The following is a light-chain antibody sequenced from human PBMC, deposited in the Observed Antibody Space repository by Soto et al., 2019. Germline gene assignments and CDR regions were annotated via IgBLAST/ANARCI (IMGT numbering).Light chain of an antibody. CDR2: DVS. CDR3: SPYAPGNARV. Sequence: QSALTQPASVSGSPGQSITISCAGTSADIGAFNYVSWYQHHPGKAPKLLIYDVSDRASGVSTRFSAAKSANTASLPISGLQADGEADYYCSPYAPGNARVFVRGTKLHVL. V-gene: IGLV2-14*03. J-gene: IGLJ2*01. CDR1: SADIGAFNY.